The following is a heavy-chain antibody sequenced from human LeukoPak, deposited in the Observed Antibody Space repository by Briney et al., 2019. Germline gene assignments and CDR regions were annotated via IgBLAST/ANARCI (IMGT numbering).Heavy chain of an antibody. CDR1: GFTFSSYW. CDR2: INSDGSST. J-gene: IGHJ4*02. V-gene: IGHV3-74*01. CDR3: AKLSSGSYTFDY. D-gene: IGHD3-10*01. Sequence: GGSLRLSCAASGFTFSSYWMHWVRQAPGKGLVWVSGINSDGSSTSYADSVKGRFTISRDNAKNMVYLQMNSLRAEDTAVYYCAKLSSGSYTFDYWGQGTLVTVSS.